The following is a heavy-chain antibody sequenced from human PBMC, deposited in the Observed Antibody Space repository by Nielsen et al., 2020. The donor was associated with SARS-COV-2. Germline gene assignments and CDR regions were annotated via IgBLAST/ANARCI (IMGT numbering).Heavy chain of an antibody. Sequence: SETLSLTCTVSGGSISSGDYYWTWIRQTPGKRLEWIGYRHSSGRSDFNPSLRSRVDILLDTPKNQFSLTLKSVTAADTAVYYCARLAASVLGSGDWFDPWGQGHLVTVSS. J-gene: IGHJ5*02. CDR3: ARLAASVLGSGDWFDP. D-gene: IGHD2-15*01. V-gene: IGHV4-61*08. CDR1: GGSISSGDYY. CDR2: RHSSGRS.